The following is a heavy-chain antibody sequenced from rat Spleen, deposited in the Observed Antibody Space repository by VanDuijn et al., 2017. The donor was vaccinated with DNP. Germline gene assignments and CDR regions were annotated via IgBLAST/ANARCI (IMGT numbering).Heavy chain of an antibody. Sequence: EVQLVESGGGLVQPGRSLKLSCSASGFTFSNYGMAWVRQAPTKGLEWVASIGTGGDNTYYRDSVRGRFTISRDNAKTTQYLQMDSLRSEDTATYYCVRWNSGHFDYWGQGVMVTVSS. V-gene: IGHV5S13*01. CDR1: GFTFSNYG. CDR3: VRWNSGHFDY. J-gene: IGHJ2*01. D-gene: IGHD4-3*01. CDR2: IGTGGDNT.